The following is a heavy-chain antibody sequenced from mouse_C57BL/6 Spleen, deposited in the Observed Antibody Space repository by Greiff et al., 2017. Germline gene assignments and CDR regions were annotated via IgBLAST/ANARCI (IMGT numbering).Heavy chain of an antibody. V-gene: IGHV1-69*01. J-gene: IGHJ3*01. D-gene: IGHD2-4*01. CDR2: IDPSDSYT. CDR1: GYTFTSYW. CDR3: ARRDYDPAWFAY. Sequence: QVQLQQPGAELVMPGASVKLSCKASGYTFTSYWMHWVKQRPGQGLEWIGEIDPSDSYTNYTQKFKGKSTLTVDKSSSTAYMQLSSLTSEDSAVYYCARRDYDPAWFAYWGQGTLVTVSA.